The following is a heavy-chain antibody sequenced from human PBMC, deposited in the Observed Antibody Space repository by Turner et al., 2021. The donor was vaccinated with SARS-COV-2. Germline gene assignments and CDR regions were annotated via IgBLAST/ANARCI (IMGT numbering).Heavy chain of an antibody. J-gene: IGHJ6*02. CDR2: IYYSGST. D-gene: IGHD5-18*01. V-gene: IGHV4-39*01. CDR3: ARLMDTAMDYYGMDV. Sequence: QLHLQYSVPVLVTPSDPLSLTCTFPLGSISSSSYYWGWIRQPPGKGLEWIGNIYYSGSTYYNPSIKSRVTISVDTSKNKFSMKLSSVTAADTAVYYCARLMDTAMDYYGMDVWGQGTTVTVSS. CDR1: LGSISSSSYY.